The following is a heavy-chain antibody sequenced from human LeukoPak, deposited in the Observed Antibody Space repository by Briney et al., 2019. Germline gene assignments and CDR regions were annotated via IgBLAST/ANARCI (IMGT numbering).Heavy chain of an antibody. V-gene: IGHV4-59*01. CDR3: VRGYYDSSGYSNTFDI. J-gene: IGHJ3*02. CDR1: GGSISSSY. CDR2: IYYTGST. D-gene: IGHD3-22*01. Sequence: SETLSLTCTVSGGSISSSYWSWIRQPPGKGLEWIGYIYYTGSTNYNPSLNSRVTMSLDTSKSQFSLKLTSVTAADTALYYCVRGYYDSSGYSNTFDIWGQGTMVTVSS.